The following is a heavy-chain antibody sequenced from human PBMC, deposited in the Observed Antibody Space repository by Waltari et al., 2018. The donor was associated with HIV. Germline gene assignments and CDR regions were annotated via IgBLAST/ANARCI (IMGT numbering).Heavy chain of an antibody. Sequence: QVQLQQWGAGLLKPSETLSLTCAVFGGSFSSYYWSWIRQPPGRGLEWIGEINHSGSTNYNPSLKSRVTISVDTSKNQFSLRLSSVTAADTAVYYCARGVDGRVQLWFAGWFDPWGQGTLVTVSS. D-gene: IGHD5-18*01. V-gene: IGHV4-34*01. J-gene: IGHJ5*02. CDR2: INHSGST. CDR1: GGSFSSYY. CDR3: ARGVDGRVQLWFAGWFDP.